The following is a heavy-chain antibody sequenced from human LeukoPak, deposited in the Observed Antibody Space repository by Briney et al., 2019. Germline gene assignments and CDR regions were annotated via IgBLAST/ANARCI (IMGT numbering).Heavy chain of an antibody. CDR3: ARELRFLEWLLYGMDV. J-gene: IGHJ6*02. V-gene: IGHV3-53*01. D-gene: IGHD3-3*01. Sequence: PGGSLRLSCAASGFTVSSNYMSWVRQAPGKGLEWVSVIYSGGGTYHADSVKGRFTISRDHSKNTLYLQMNSLRAEDTAVYYCARELRFLEWLLYGMDVWGQGTTVTVSS. CDR2: IYSGGGT. CDR1: GFTVSSNY.